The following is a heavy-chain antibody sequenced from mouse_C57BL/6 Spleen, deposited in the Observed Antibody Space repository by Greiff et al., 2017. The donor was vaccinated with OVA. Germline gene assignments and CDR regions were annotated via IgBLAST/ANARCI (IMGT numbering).Heavy chain of an antibody. CDR1: GFTFTDYY. Sequence: EVKLVESGGGLVQPGGSLSLSCAASGFTFTDYYMSWVRQPPGKALEWLGFIRNKANGYTTEYSASVKGRFTISRDNSQSILYLQMNALRAEDSATYYCARYMTTVVADAMDYWGQGTSVTVSS. CDR2: IRNKANGYTT. V-gene: IGHV7-3*01. CDR3: ARYMTTVVADAMDY. D-gene: IGHD1-1*01. J-gene: IGHJ4*01.